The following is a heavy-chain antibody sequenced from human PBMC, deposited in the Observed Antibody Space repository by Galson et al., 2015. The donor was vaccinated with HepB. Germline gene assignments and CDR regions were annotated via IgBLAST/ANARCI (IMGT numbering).Heavy chain of an antibody. Sequence: LRLSCAASGFTFSSYSMNWVRQAPGKGLEWVSYISSSSSTIYYADSVKGRFTISRDNAKNSLYPQMNSLRDEDTAVYYCARDPYDILTGYKYYFDYWGQGTLVTVSS. V-gene: IGHV3-48*02. CDR3: ARDPYDILTGYKYYFDY. CDR2: ISSSSSTI. CDR1: GFTFSSYS. J-gene: IGHJ4*02. D-gene: IGHD3-9*01.